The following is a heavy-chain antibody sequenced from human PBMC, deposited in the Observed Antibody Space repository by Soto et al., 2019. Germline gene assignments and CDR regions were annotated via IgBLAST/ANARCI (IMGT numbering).Heavy chain of an antibody. CDR3: ARDYGGQMTGDP. Sequence: ASVKVSCRASGYTFTSYYMHWVRQAPGQGLEWMGIINPSGGSTSYAQKFQGRVTMTRDTSTSTVYMELSSLRSEDTAVYYCARDYGGQMTGDPWGQGTLVTVSS. V-gene: IGHV1-46*01. J-gene: IGHJ5*02. CDR2: INPSGGST. CDR1: GYTFTSYY. D-gene: IGHD4-17*01.